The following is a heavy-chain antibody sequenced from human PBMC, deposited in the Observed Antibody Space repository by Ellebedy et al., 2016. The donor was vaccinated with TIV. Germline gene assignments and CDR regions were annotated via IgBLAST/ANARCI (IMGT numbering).Heavy chain of an antibody. CDR2: ISGSGGST. D-gene: IGHD3-10*01. J-gene: IGHJ4*02. Sequence: GESLKISXAASGFTFSSYAMNWVRQAPGKGLAWVSAISGSGGSTYYADSVKGRFTISRDNSKNTLYLQMNSLRAEDTAVYYCASRSGSYPPKIDYWGQGTLVTVSS. V-gene: IGHV3-23*01. CDR1: GFTFSSYA. CDR3: ASRSGSYPPKIDY.